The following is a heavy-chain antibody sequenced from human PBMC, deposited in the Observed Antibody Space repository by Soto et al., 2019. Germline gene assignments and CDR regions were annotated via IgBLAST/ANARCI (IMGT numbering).Heavy chain of an antibody. V-gene: IGHV3-33*01. Sequence: QVQLVESGGGVVQPGRSLRLSCAASGFTFSSYGMYWVRQAPGKGLEWVAVIWYDGSNKYYADSVKGRFTISRDNSKNTLYLQMNSLRAEDTAVYYCARSPGYGSGRSYYYYGMDVWGQGTTVTVSS. D-gene: IGHD3-10*01. CDR1: GFTFSSYG. CDR3: ARSPGYGSGRSYYYYGMDV. CDR2: IWYDGSNK. J-gene: IGHJ6*02.